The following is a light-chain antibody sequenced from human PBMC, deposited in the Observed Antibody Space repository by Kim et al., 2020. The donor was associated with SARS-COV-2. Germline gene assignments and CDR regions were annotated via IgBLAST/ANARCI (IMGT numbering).Light chain of an antibody. V-gene: IGKV1-5*01. CDR2: DAS. J-gene: IGKJ1*01. CDR3: QQYESFPWT. Sequence: ESVGGRVTITWRASQSVGGWLAWYQQKPGKGPKLLIYDASTLESGVPSRFSDSGSGTELTLTITSLRPDDSATYFCQQYESFPWTFGPGTKVDIK. CDR1: QSVGGW.